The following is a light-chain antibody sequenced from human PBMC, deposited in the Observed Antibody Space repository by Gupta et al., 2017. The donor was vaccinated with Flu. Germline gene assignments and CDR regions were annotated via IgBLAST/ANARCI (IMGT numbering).Light chain of an antibody. V-gene: IGKV4-1*01. CDR1: QSVLYNSNNKNY. Sequence: DILMTQSPDSLAVSLGERATINCKSSQSVLYNSNNKNYLSWYQQKPGQPPKLLISWASTRESGVPDRFSGSGSGTDFTLTISSLQAEDVAVYYCQQYYTTPESFGQGTKLEIK. CDR2: WAS. J-gene: IGKJ2*03. CDR3: QQYYTTPES.